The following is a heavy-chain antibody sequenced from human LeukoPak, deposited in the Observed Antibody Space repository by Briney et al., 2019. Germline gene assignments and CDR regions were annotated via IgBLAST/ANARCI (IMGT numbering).Heavy chain of an antibody. CDR2: IYHSGRT. D-gene: IGHD3-22*01. J-gene: IGHJ4*02. CDR1: GGSFSGYY. CDR3: ASDSSGFDY. V-gene: IGHV4-34*01. Sequence: PSETLSLTCAVYGGSFSGYYWSWIRQPPGKGLEWIGEIYHSGRTNYNPSLKSRVTISVDTSKNQFSLKLSSVTAADTAVYYCASDSSGFDYWGQGALVTVSS.